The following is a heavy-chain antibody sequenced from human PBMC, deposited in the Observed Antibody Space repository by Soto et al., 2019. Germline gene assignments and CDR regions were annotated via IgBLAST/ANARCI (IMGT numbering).Heavy chain of an antibody. Sequence: SETLSLTCTVSGDSISSPDYYCSWIRQAPGKGLELIVYVYYRGSIYYTPSFESRVSISIDTSKNQFSLRLTSVTAADSAVYFCARVTFTPNWFDSWGQGILVTVSS. J-gene: IGHJ5*01. D-gene: IGHD3-16*01. CDR3: ARVTFTPNWFDS. V-gene: IGHV4-30-4*01. CDR2: VYYRGSI. CDR1: GDSISSPDYY.